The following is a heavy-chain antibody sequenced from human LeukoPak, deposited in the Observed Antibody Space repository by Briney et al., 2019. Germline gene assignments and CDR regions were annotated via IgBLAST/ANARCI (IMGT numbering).Heavy chain of an antibody. Sequence: SGTLSLTCAVSGGSISSYYLSWIRQPAGKGLEWIGRIYTSGSTNYNPSLKSRVTMSVDTSKNQFSLKLSSVTAADTPVYYCAGSVAGTGHGWFDPWGQGTLVTVSS. CDR3: AGSVAGTGHGWFDP. CDR2: IYTSGST. CDR1: GGSISSYY. J-gene: IGHJ5*02. D-gene: IGHD6-19*01. V-gene: IGHV4-4*07.